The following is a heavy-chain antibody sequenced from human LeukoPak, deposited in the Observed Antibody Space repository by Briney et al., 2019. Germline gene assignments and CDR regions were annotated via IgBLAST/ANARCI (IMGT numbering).Heavy chain of an antibody. CDR1: GGSISSSSSY. Sequence: SETLSLTCSASGGSISSSSSYWAWIRRPPGRGLEWIATIHYSGGTNYNPSLKSRVTISVDASKNQFSLKLSSVTAADTAVYYCARHTSGSSLDYWGQGILVTVSS. CDR2: IHYSGGT. J-gene: IGHJ4*02. D-gene: IGHD6-6*01. V-gene: IGHV4-39*01. CDR3: ARHTSGSSLDY.